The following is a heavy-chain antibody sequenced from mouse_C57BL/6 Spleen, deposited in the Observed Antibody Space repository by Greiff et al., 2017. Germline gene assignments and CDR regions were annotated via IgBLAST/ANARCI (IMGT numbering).Heavy chain of an antibody. CDR1: GYTFTDYY. CDR2: IFPGSGST. Sequence: QVQLQQSGPELVKPGASVKISCKASGYTFTDYYINWVKQRPGQGLEWIGWIFPGSGSTYYNEKFKGKATLTVDKSSSTAYMLLSSLTSEDSAVFFGACRGEYDGGAWFAYWGQGTLVTVSA. V-gene: IGHV1-75*01. CDR3: ACRGEYDGGAWFAY. D-gene: IGHD2-4*01. J-gene: IGHJ3*01.